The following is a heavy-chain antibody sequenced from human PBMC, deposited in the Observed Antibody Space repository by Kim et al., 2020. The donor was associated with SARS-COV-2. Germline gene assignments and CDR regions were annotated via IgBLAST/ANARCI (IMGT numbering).Heavy chain of an antibody. Sequence: SETLSLTCTVSGDSKDDYYWSWVRQPPGKGLEWIGCTHFTGKTNYHPSLMSRVTISTETSKTQFSLQLTSVTAADTAVYYCVTKRADRSGFIDYWGQGTL. D-gene: IGHD3-22*01. V-gene: IGHV4-59*01. CDR1: GDSKDDYY. CDR3: VTKRADRSGFIDY. J-gene: IGHJ4*02. CDR2: THFTGKT.